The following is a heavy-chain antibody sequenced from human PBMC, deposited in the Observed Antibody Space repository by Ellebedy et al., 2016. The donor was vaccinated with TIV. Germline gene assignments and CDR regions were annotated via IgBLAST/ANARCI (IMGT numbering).Heavy chain of an antibody. J-gene: IGHJ4*02. CDR2: IYPGDSDT. D-gene: IGHD3/OR15-3a*01. V-gene: IGHV5-51*01. CDR1: EYRFASYW. Sequence: GGSLRLSCKGSEYRFASYWIAWVRQLPGKGLEWMRNIYPGDSDTRYSPSFQGQVTMSADRSISTVYLQWSRLKASDTAIYYCARLPFGPEDAFFDYWGQGALVSVS. CDR3: ARLPFGPEDAFFDY.